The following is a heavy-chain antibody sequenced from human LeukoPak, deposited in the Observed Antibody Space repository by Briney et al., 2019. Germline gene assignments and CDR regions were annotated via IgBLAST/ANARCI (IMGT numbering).Heavy chain of an antibody. CDR2: INHSGST. J-gene: IGHJ3*02. CDR1: GGSISSYY. CDR3: AGSGYYTGDAFDI. V-gene: IGHV4-34*01. D-gene: IGHD3-22*01. Sequence: SETLSLTCTVSGGSISSYYWSWIRQPPGKGLEWIGEINHSGSTNYNPSLKSRVTISVDTSKNQFSLKLSSVTAADTAVYYCAGSGYYTGDAFDIWGQGTMVTVSS.